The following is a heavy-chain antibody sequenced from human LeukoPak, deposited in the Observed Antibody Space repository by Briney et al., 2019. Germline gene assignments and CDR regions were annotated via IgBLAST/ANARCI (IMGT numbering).Heavy chain of an antibody. J-gene: IGHJ4*02. CDR2: ICYDGSNK. V-gene: IGHV3-33*01. CDR3: ARESVAAAGTSFDY. CDR1: GFTFSSYG. D-gene: IGHD6-13*01. Sequence: GGSLRLSCAASGFTFSSYGMHWVRQAPGKGLEWVAVICYDGSNKHYADSVKSRFTISRDNSKNTLYLQMNSLRAEDTAVYYCARESVAAAGTSFDYWGQGTLVTVSS.